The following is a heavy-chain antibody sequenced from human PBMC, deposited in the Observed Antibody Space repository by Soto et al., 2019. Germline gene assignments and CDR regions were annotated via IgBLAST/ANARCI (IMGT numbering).Heavy chain of an antibody. CDR2: FDPEDGET. CDR3: ATDRGSGGYYSLDY. J-gene: IGHJ4*02. V-gene: IGHV1-24*01. Sequence: ASVKVSCKASGYTLTELSMHWVRPAPGKGLEWMGGFDPEDGETIYAQKFQGRVTMTEDTPTDTAYMELSSLRSEDTAVYYCATDRGSGGYYSLDYWGQGTLVTVSS. D-gene: IGHD3-10*01. CDR1: GYTLTELS.